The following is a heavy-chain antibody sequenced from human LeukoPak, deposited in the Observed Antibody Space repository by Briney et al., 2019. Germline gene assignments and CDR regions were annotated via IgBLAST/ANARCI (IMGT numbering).Heavy chain of an antibody. D-gene: IGHD5-18*01. CDR1: GFTFTTYW. J-gene: IGHJ4*02. V-gene: IGHV3-74*01. CDR2: INGDGSST. CDR3: ARGWLYSYAPFDY. Sequence: PGGSLRLSCAASGFTFTTYWMHWVRQAPGKGLVWVSRINGDGSSTSYADSVKGRFTISRDNAKSTLYLQVNSPRAEDTAVYYCARGWLYSYAPFDYWGQGTLVTVSS.